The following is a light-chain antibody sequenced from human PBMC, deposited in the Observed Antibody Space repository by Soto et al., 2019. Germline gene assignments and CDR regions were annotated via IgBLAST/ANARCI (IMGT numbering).Light chain of an antibody. CDR3: QQYSDWPIT. V-gene: IGKV3-15*01. Sequence: MTQSPSALSGSGGDRATLSCRASQSINSNLAWYQQQPGQAPRLLIYGASTRATAVPDRFSGSGSGTDFTLTMPTLQSDDSAVHICQQYSDWPITFGQGTRLEIK. CDR2: GAS. J-gene: IGKJ5*01. CDR1: QSINSN.